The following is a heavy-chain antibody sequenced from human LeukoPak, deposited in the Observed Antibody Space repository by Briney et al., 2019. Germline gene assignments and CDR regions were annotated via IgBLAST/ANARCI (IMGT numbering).Heavy chain of an antibody. J-gene: IGHJ6*03. V-gene: IGHV1-2*02. CDR3: AITAMVTYYYYYMDV. Sequence: GASVKVSCKASGYTFTGYYMHWVRQAPGQGLEWMGWINPNSGGTNYAQKFQGRVTMTRDTSISTAYMELSRLRSDDTAVYYCAITAMVTYYYYYMDVWGKGTTVTVSS. D-gene: IGHD5-18*01. CDR2: INPNSGGT. CDR1: GYTFTGYY.